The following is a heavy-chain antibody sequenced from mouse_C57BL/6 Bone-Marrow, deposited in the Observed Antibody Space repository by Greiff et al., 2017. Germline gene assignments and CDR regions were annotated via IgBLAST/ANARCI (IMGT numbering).Heavy chain of an antibody. Sequence: VQLQQSGTVLARPGASVKMSCKTSGYTFTSYWMHWVKQRPGQGLEWIGAIYPGNSDTSYNQKFKCKAKLTAVTSASNAYMELSSLTNEDSAVYYCTSGSYSDYWGQGTTLTVSS. CDR1: GYTFTSYW. CDR2: IYPGNSDT. D-gene: IGHD1-1*02. CDR3: TSGSYSDY. V-gene: IGHV1-5*01. J-gene: IGHJ2*01.